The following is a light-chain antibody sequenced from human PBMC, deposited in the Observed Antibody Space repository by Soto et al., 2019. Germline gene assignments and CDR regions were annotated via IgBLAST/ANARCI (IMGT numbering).Light chain of an antibody. CDR1: SSDVGGYNY. V-gene: IGLV2-14*03. J-gene: IGLJ1*01. CDR3: SSYTPSSTYV. Sequence: QSALTQPASVSGSPGQSITISCTGTSSDVGGYNYVSWYQQYPGKAPKLMIYDVSSRPSAVSNRFSGSKSGNTASLTISGLQAEDEADYHCSSYTPSSTYVFGTGTKLTVL. CDR2: DVS.